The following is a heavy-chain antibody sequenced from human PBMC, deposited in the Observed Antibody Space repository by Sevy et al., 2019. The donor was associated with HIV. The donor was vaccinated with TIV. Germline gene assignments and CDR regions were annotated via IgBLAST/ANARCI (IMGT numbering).Heavy chain of an antibody. Sequence: GGSLRLSCAASGFIFSDYAMSWVRQAPGKGLEWVSSISGSDDSTYYADSVKGRFTVSRDNSKNTLYLQMNTLRAEDTALYYCAKFGDYYDSGGYYWYFDFWGRGTLVTVSS. CDR3: AKFGDYYDSGGYYWYFDF. V-gene: IGHV3-23*01. CDR2: ISGSDDST. J-gene: IGHJ2*01. D-gene: IGHD3-22*01. CDR1: GFIFSDYA.